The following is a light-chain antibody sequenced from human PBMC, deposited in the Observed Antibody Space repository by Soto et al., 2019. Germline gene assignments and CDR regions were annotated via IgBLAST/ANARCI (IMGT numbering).Light chain of an antibody. CDR2: DVS. CDR1: SSDVGGYNF. Sequence: QSALTQPRSVSESPGQSVTISCTGTSSDVGGYNFVSWYQQYPGKAPKLMIYDVSKRPSGVPDRFSGSKSGNTASLTTSGLQAEDEADYYCCSYAGSYAYVFGTGTKVTVL. CDR3: CSYAGSYAYV. V-gene: IGLV2-11*01. J-gene: IGLJ1*01.